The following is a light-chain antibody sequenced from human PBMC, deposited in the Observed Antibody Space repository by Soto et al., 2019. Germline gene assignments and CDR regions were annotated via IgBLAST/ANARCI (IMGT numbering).Light chain of an antibody. CDR2: GAS. J-gene: IGKJ1*01. Sequence: EIVMTQSPATLSVSPGERATLSCRASQSVGSNLAWYQQKPGQAPRLLIYGASTRATGIAARFSGSGSGTEFTLTLSRLQSEDSAVYYCLQYNNWPRTFGQGTKV. CDR3: LQYNNWPRT. CDR1: QSVGSN. V-gene: IGKV3-15*01.